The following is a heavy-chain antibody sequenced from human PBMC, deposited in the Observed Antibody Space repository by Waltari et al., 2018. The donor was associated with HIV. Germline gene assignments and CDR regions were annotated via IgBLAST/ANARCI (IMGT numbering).Heavy chain of an antibody. Sequence: QVQLQESGPGLVKPSETLSLTCAFSGYSISSGFYWVLIRQPQGKGLEWIGSIYNSGNTFYSPSLKSRVTMSVDTSKNQFSLKLSSVTAADTAMYYCARGGRYSSSLAEVDFWGQGTLVTVSS. CDR1: GYSISSGFY. CDR2: IYNSGNT. J-gene: IGHJ4*02. CDR3: ARGGRYSSSLAEVDF. V-gene: IGHV4-38-2*01. D-gene: IGHD6-6*01.